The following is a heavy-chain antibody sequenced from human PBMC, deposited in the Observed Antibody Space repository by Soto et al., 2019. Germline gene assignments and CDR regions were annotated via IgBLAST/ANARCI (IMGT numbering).Heavy chain of an antibody. J-gene: IGHJ4*02. CDR2: ISNEGSKK. V-gene: IGHV3-30-3*01. D-gene: IGHD6-19*01. CDR1: GFTFSSCA. Sequence: QVQLVESGGGVVQPGRSLRLSCTASGFTFSSCAMHWVRQAPGKGLEWVAVISNEGSKKYYADSVRGRVTISRDNSKNTLYLQMNNLRVEDTTIYDGARDQYNSGWMRYCGQGTLITVSS. CDR3: ARDQYNSGWMRY.